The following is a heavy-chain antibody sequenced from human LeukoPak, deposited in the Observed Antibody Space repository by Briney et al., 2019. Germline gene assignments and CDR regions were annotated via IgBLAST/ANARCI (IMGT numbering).Heavy chain of an antibody. CDR3: ATPYCSSTSCYETDY. CDR1: GFSFSSYG. J-gene: IGHJ4*02. CDR2: ISSTGGTT. D-gene: IGHD2-2*01. Sequence: GGSLRLSCAASGFSFSSYGMSWVRQAPGKGLEWVSAISSTGGTTYYADSVKGRFTISRDNSKNTLYLQMNSLRAEDTAVYYCATPYCSSTSCYETDYWGQGTLVTVSS. V-gene: IGHV3-23*01.